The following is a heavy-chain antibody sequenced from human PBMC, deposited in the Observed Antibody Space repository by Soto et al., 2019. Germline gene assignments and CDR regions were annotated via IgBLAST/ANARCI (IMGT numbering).Heavy chain of an antibody. CDR3: ATVSNHYDSSGYLYYFDS. V-gene: IGHV1-24*01. D-gene: IGHD3-22*01. CDR1: GYTLTELS. J-gene: IGHJ4*02. Sequence: GASVKVSCKVSGYTLTELSMHWVRQAPGKGLEWMGGFDPEDGETIYAQKFQGRVTMTEDTSTDTAYMELSSLRSEDTAVYYCATVSNHYDSSGYLYYFDSWGQGTLFTVSS. CDR2: FDPEDGET.